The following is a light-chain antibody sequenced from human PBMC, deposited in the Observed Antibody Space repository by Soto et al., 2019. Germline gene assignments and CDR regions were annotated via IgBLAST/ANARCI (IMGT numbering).Light chain of an antibody. J-gene: IGLJ1*01. Sequence: QSALTQPRSVSGSPGQSVTISRTGTSSDVGGYNYVSWYQQHPGKAPKLMIYDVSKRPSGVPDRFSGSKSGNTASLTISGLQAEDEADYYFCSSAGSYYYVFGTGTKLTVL. CDR1: SSDVGGYNY. CDR3: CSSAGSYYYV. V-gene: IGLV2-11*01. CDR2: DVS.